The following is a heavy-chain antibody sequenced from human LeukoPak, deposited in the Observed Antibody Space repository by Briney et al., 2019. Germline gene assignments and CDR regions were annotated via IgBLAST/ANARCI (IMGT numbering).Heavy chain of an antibody. CDR1: GFTFSSYG. Sequence: PGGSLRLSCAASGFTFSSYGMHWVRQAPGKGLEWVTFIRNDGSIEYYADSVKGRFTISRDNSKNTIYLQMNSLRADDTAVYYCASGARIAARPKGLYYYYMDVWGKGTTVTVSS. CDR3: ASGARIAARPKGLYYYYMDV. V-gene: IGHV3-30*02. D-gene: IGHD6-6*01. J-gene: IGHJ6*03. CDR2: IRNDGSIE.